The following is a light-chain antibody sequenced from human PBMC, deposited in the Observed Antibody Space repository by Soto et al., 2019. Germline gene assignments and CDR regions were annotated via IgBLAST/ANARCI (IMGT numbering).Light chain of an antibody. CDR1: QGISNY. Sequence: DIQLTQSPSFLSASVGERVTITCRASQGISNYLAWYQQKPGKAPQLLIYAASTLQSGVPSRFSGSGSGTEFTLTISSLQPEDFATYCCQQLNSSPFTFGPGTKVDIK. J-gene: IGKJ3*01. V-gene: IGKV1-9*01. CDR2: AAS. CDR3: QQLNSSPFT.